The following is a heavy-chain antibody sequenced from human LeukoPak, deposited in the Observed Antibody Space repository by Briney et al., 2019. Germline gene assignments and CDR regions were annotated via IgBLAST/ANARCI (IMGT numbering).Heavy chain of an antibody. D-gene: IGHD6-13*01. CDR1: GFTFDDYA. CDR3: AKDSLGVAAAGHFDY. Sequence: SLRLSCAASGFTFDDYAMHWVRQAPGKGLEWVSGTSWNSGSIGYADSVKGRFTISRDNAKNSLYLQMNSLRAEDTALYYCAKDSLGVAAAGHFDYWGQGTLVTVSS. J-gene: IGHJ4*02. V-gene: IGHV3-9*01. CDR2: TSWNSGSI.